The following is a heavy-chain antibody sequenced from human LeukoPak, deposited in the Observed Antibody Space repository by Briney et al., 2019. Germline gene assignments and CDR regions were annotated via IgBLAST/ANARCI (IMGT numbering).Heavy chain of an antibody. D-gene: IGHD4-4*01. V-gene: IGHV4-34*01. CDR3: ARGLTTRSFDY. CDR1: GGSVSTYF. J-gene: IGHJ4*02. Sequence: TSETLSLTCTVSGGSVSTYFWSWIRQPPGKGLEWIGEIDHSGSTNYNPSLKSRVTISVDTSKNQFSLKLSSVTAADTAVYYCARGLTTRSFDYWGQGTLVTVSS. CDR2: IDHSGST.